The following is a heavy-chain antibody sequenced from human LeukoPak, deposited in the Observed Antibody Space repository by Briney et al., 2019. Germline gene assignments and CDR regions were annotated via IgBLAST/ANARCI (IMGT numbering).Heavy chain of an antibody. V-gene: IGHV4-61*02. CDR1: GGSISSGSYY. CDR2: IYTSGST. Sequence: PSETLSLTCTVSGGSISSGSYYWSWIRQPAGKGLEWIGRIYTSGSTNYNPSLKSRVTISVDTSKNQFSLNLSSVTAADTAVYYCERGPLGDYSPFDSWGQGTLVTVSS. CDR3: ERGPLGDYSPFDS. J-gene: IGHJ5*01. D-gene: IGHD3-16*01.